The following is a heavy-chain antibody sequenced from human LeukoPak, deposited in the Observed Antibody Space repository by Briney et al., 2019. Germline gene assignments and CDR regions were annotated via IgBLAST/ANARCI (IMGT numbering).Heavy chain of an antibody. CDR2: IYSGDTT. Sequence: GGSLRLSCAASGITVSSNYVSWVRQAPGKGLEWVSFIYSGDTTYYADSVKGRFTVSRDNSQNTVYLQMNGLRAEGTAVYYCARDGVVASIERKEYFQHWGQGTLVTVSS. CDR1: GITVSSNY. J-gene: IGHJ1*01. D-gene: IGHD2-21*02. V-gene: IGHV3-53*01. CDR3: ARDGVVASIERKEYFQH.